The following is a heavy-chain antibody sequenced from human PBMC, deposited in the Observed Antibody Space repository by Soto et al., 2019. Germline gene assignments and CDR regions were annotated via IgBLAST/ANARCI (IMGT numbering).Heavy chain of an antibody. D-gene: IGHD6-13*01. J-gene: IGHJ5*02. V-gene: IGHV1-18*01. Sequence: GASVKVSCKASGYTFTSYGISWVRQAPGQGLEWMGWISAYNGNTNYAQKLQGRVTMTTDTSTSTAYMELRGLRSDDTAVYYCARDQWSSSSWYGTFDPWGQGTLVTVSS. CDR3: ARDQWSSSSWYGTFDP. CDR2: ISAYNGNT. CDR1: GYTFTSYG.